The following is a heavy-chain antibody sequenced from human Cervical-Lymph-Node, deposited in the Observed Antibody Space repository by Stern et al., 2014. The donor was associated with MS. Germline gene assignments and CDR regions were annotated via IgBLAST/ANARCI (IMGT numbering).Heavy chain of an antibody. CDR2: ISSSSGSPT. V-gene: IGHV3-11*01. Sequence: VQLVESGGDLVKPGGSLRLSCITSGFRFSDYYMSWIRQAPGKGLEWVSYISSSSGSPTHYADSVEGRFTISRDNAKNSLFMQMNNLRAEDTAVYYCARVQTTHKELRYFRKHYYDFYVMDVWGQGTTVTVSS. J-gene: IGHJ6*02. D-gene: IGHD3-9*01. CDR1: GFRFSDYY. CDR3: ARVQTTHKELRYFRKHYYDFYVMDV.